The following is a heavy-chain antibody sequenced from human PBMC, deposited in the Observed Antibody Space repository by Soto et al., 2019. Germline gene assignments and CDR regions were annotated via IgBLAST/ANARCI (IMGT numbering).Heavy chain of an antibody. J-gene: IGHJ3*01. Sequence: TSETLSLTCTVSGGSISSYYWSWIRQPPGKGLEWIGYIYYSGFTYYNPSLKSRLTISVDTSRNHFSLRVTSVTAADTAVYYCARGRVRWYDITWGQGTMVTVSS. V-gene: IGHV4-59*08. D-gene: IGHD2-15*01. CDR2: IYYSGFT. CDR1: GGSISSYY. CDR3: ARGRVRWYDIT.